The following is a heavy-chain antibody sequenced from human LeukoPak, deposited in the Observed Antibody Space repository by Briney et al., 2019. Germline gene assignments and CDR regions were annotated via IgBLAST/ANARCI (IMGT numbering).Heavy chain of an antibody. J-gene: IGHJ3*02. D-gene: IGHD2-2*02. CDR2: IKEDGRDK. Sequence: GGSLRLSCAASGFTFSSHWMHWVRQAPGKGLEWVANIKEDGRDKYYVDSVKGRFTISRDNAKNSLYLQMNSLRAEDTAVYYCARAGIVVVPAAIEAFDIWGQGTMVTVSS. CDR3: ARAGIVVVPAAIEAFDI. V-gene: IGHV3-7*01. CDR1: GFTFSSHW.